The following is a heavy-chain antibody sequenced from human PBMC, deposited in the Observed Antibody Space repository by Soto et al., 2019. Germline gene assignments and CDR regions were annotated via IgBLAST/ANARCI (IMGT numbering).Heavy chain of an antibody. J-gene: IGHJ4*02. CDR2: IYYSGST. D-gene: IGHD3-10*01. V-gene: IGHV4-39*01. CDR3: ARHIYGSGSWIDY. Sequence: QLQLQESGPGLVKPSETLSLTCTVSGGSISSSSYYWGWIRQPPGKGLEWIGSIYYSGSTYYNPYLKSLVTISVDTSKNQFSLKLSSVTAADTAVYYCARHIYGSGSWIDYWGQGTLVTVSS. CDR1: GGSISSSSYY.